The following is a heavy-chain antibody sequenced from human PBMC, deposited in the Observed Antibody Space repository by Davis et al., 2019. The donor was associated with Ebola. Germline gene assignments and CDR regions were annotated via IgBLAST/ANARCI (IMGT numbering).Heavy chain of an antibody. J-gene: IGHJ6*03. CDR3: ARDLGTTIDYYKYYMDV. CDR1: GGYISRSNW. CDR2: IYHSGST. Sequence: PGGSLRLSCAVSGGYISRSNWWSWVRQPPGKGLEWIGEIYHSGSTNYNPSLQSRASISVDKSKNQFSLKLSSVTAADTAVYYCARDLGTTIDYYKYYMDVWGKGTTVTVSS. D-gene: IGHD1-7*01. V-gene: IGHV4-4*02.